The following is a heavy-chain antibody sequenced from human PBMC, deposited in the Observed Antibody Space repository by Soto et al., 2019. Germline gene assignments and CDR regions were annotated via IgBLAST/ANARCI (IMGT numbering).Heavy chain of an antibody. CDR2: IIPIFGTA. CDR1: GDTFSSYA. J-gene: IGHJ6*02. D-gene: IGHD5-12*01. Sequence: ASVNVSCKASGDTFSSYAISWVRQAPGQGLEWMGGIIPIFGTANYAQKFQGRVTITADESTSTAYMELSSLRSEDTAVYYCAREGYSGYDYNYYYGMDVWGQGTTVTVSS. CDR3: AREGYSGYDYNYYYGMDV. V-gene: IGHV1-69*13.